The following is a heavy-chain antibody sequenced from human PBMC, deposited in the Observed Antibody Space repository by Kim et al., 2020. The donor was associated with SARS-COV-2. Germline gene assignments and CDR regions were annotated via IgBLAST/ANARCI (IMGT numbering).Heavy chain of an antibody. D-gene: IGHD6-13*01. CDR1: GFTFSSYW. J-gene: IGHJ4*02. Sequence: GGSLRLSCAASGFTFSSYWMSWVRQAPGKGLEWVANIKQDGSEKYYVDSVKGRFTISRDNAKNSLYLQMNSLRAEDKAVYYCARSRFPIVGIAAAGTFFDYWGQGTLVTVSS. CDR3: ARSRFPIVGIAAAGTFFDY. CDR2: IKQDGSEK. V-gene: IGHV3-7*01.